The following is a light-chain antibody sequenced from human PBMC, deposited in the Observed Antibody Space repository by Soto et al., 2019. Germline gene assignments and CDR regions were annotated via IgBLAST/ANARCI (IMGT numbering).Light chain of an antibody. J-gene: IGLJ1*01. CDR1: SSDVGGYNY. CDR2: DAS. CDR3: SSYTTSNTRQTV. Sequence: QSVLRQPANVSRSPGKSFTFSCTGTSSDVGGYNYVSWYQRHPGKTPKFMIYDASNRPSGVSYRLSGSKSGNTASLTISGLQAEDEADYYRSSYTTSNTRQTVIGTFSKVTV. V-gene: IGLV2-14*01.